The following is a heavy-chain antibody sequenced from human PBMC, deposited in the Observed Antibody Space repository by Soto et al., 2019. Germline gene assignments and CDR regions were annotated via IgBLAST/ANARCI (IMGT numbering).Heavy chain of an antibody. CDR3: ARAHYGDYGYGMEV. V-gene: IGHV4-30-2*01. D-gene: IGHD4-17*01. Sequence: SETLSLTCAVSGGSISSGGYSWSWIRQPPGKGLEWIGYIYHSGTTYYNPSLKSRVTISVDRSKNQFSLKLSSVTAADTAVYYCARAHYGDYGYGMEVWGQGTTVTVSS. J-gene: IGHJ6*02. CDR2: IYHSGTT. CDR1: GGSISSGGYS.